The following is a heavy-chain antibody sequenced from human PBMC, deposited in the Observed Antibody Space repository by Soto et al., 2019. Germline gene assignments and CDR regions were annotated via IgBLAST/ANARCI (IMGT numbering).Heavy chain of an antibody. D-gene: IGHD3-10*01. CDR2: ISYDGSNK. CDR3: ASGENFDY. CDR1: GFTFSSYA. Sequence: QVQLVESGGGVVQPGRSLRLSCAASGFTFSSYAMHWVRQAPGKGLEWVAVISYDGSNKYYADSVKGRFTISRDNSKNTLYLQMNSLRAEDTAVYYCASGENFDYWGQGTLVTVSP. V-gene: IGHV3-30-3*01. J-gene: IGHJ4*02.